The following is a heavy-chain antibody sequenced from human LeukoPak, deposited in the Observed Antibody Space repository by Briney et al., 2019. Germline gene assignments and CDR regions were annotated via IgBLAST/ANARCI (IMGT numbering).Heavy chain of an antibody. CDR1: GGSISGYY. CDR3: ARGFGHP. D-gene: IGHD3-10*01. V-gene: IGHV4-4*07. CDR2: VYTSGTT. J-gene: IGHJ5*02. Sequence: SETLSLTCTVSGGSISGYYWSWFRQPAGKGLEWVGRVYTSGTTNYNPSLKSRVTMSIDTSKNQFSLKLTSVTAADTAVYYCARGFGHPWGQGTLVTISS.